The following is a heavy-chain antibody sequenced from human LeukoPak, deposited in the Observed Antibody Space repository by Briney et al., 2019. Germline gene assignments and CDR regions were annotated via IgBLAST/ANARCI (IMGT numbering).Heavy chain of an antibody. V-gene: IGHV3-23*01. Sequence: GGSLRLSCAASGFTFSSYAMSWVRQAPGKGLEWVSAISGSGGSTYYADSVKGRFTISRDNSKNTLYLQMNSLRAEDTAVYYCAKAPDRYCSGGRCYSEYWGQGTLVTVSS. CDR1: GFTFSSYA. D-gene: IGHD2-15*01. CDR3: AKAPDRYCSGGRCYSEY. CDR2: ISGSGGST. J-gene: IGHJ4*02.